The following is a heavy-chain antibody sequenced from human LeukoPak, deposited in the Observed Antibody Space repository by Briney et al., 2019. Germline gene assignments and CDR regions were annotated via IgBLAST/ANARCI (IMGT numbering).Heavy chain of an antibody. V-gene: IGHV3-23*01. CDR3: ARGYSNY. J-gene: IGHJ4*02. Sequence: GGSLRLSCAASGLTFSTYAMSWVRQAPGKGLEWVSAISGSGSSTYYADSVKGRFTISRDNSKNSLYLQMNSLRAEDTAVYYCARGYSNYWGQGTLVTVSS. CDR2: ISGSGSST. D-gene: IGHD4-11*01. CDR1: GLTFSTYA.